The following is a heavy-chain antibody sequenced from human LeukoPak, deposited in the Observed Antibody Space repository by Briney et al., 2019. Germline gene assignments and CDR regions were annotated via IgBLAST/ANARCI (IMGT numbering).Heavy chain of an antibody. D-gene: IGHD3-3*01. CDR3: AKGRFVEVVDWFDP. CDR1: GFTFRSYN. J-gene: IGHJ5*02. V-gene: IGHV3-30*02. CDR2: IRFDGSNK. Sequence: GGSLRLSCAASGFTFRSYNMHWVRQAPGKGLEWVAFIRFDGSNKYYADSVKGRFTISRDNSKNTLYLQMNSLRAEDTAVYYCAKGRFVEVVDWFDPWGQGTLVTVSS.